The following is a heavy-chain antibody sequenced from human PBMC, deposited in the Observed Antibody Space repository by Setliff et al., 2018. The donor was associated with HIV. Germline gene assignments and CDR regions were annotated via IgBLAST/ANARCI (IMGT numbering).Heavy chain of an antibody. J-gene: IGHJ3*02. CDR3: AADPQTGTTSYDAFDI. Sequence: GASVKVSCKASGFTFTNSAVQWVRQARGQRLEWIGWVVVGSGNTNYEQKFQERVTITRDMSTSRAYMELSGLRTEDTAVYYCAADPQTGTTSYDAFDIWGQGTVVTVSS. V-gene: IGHV1-58*01. CDR2: VVVGSGNT. D-gene: IGHD1-7*01. CDR1: GFTFTNSA.